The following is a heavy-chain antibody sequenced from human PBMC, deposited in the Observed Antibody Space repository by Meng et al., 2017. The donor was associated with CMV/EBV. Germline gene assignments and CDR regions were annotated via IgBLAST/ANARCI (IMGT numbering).Heavy chain of an antibody. CDR1: GFTFSSYA. CDR3: ARDDCSSTSCYYYYYGMDV. Sequence: GGPLRLSCAASGFTFSSYAMHWVRQAPGKGLEWVAVISYDGSNKYYADSVKGRFTISRDNSKNTLYLQMNSLRAEDTAVYYCARDDCSSTSCYYYYYGMDVWGQGTTVTVSS. D-gene: IGHD2-2*01. J-gene: IGHJ6*02. V-gene: IGHV3-30-3*01. CDR2: ISYDGSNK.